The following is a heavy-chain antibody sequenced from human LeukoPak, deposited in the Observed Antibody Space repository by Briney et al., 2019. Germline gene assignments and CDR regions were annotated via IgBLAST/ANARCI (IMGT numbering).Heavy chain of an antibody. D-gene: IGHD6-19*01. J-gene: IGHJ4*02. Sequence: GGSLRLSCAASGFTFNRNNMNWVRQGPGKGLEWVSYISSTSITMYYADSVKGRFTISRGNAKNSLYLQMNSLRADDTAVYYCARETILAVAGDFWGQGTLVTVSS. V-gene: IGHV3-48*01. CDR2: ISSTSITM. CDR1: GFTFNRNN. CDR3: ARETILAVAGDF.